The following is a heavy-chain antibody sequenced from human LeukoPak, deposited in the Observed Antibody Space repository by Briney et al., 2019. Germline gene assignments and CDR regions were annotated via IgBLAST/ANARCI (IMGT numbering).Heavy chain of an antibody. CDR3: ARGVYPNDY. D-gene: IGHD2-8*01. V-gene: IGHV1-18*01. CDR1: GYTFTTYG. CDR2: ISGYGST. Sequence: ASVKVSCKASGYTFTTYGISWVRQAPGQGLEWMGWISGYGSTNYAQNLQGRVTMTTDTSTSTAYMELRSLRSDDTAVYYCARGVYPNDYWGQGTLVTVSS. J-gene: IGHJ4*02.